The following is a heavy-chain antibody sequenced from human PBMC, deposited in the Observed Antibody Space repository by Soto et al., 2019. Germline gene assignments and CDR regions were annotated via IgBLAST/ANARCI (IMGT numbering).Heavy chain of an antibody. D-gene: IGHD2-2*01. CDR2: IYHSGST. J-gene: IGHJ4*02. V-gene: IGHV4-39*07. CDR3: ARSVACSSTSCHSYYFDY. CDR1: GGSISSSRYY. Sequence: SETLSLTCTVSGGSISSSRYYWGWIRQPPGKGLEWIGSIYHSGSTNYNPSLKSRVTISVDTSKNQFSLKLNSVTAADTAVYYCARSVACSSTSCHSYYFDYWGQGTPVTVSS.